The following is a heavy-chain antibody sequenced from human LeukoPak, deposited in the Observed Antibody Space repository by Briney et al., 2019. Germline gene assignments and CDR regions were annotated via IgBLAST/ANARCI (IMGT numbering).Heavy chain of an antibody. J-gene: IGHJ6*02. D-gene: IGHD3-3*01. CDR2: IYYSGST. CDR1: GGSISSYY. CDR3: ARVSDFWSGYYRSYYYGMDV. V-gene: IGHV4-59*01. Sequence: KSSETLSLTCTASGGSISSYYWSWIRQPPGKGLEWIGYIYYSGSTNYNPSLKSRVTISVDTSKNQFSLKLSSVTAADTAVYYCARVSDFWSGYYRSYYYGMDVWGQGTTVTVSS.